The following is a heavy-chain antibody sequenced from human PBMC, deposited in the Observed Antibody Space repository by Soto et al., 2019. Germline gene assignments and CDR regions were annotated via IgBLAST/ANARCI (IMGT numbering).Heavy chain of an antibody. CDR1: GYTFTSYA. CDR2: INAGNDNT. V-gene: IGHV1-3*01. J-gene: IGHJ4*02. D-gene: IGHD3-10*01. CDR3: ARGVVGSWQDGFFDY. Sequence: QVQLVQSGTEVKKPGASVKVSCKASGYTFTSYAMHWVRQAPGQRLEWMGWINAGNDNTAYSQKFQGRVTITRDTSESTAYMEMSSLRSEDTAVYYCARGVVGSWQDGFFDYWGQGTLVTVSS.